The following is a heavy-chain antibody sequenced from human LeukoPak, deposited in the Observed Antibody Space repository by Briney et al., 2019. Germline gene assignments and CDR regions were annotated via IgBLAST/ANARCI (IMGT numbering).Heavy chain of an antibody. Sequence: GGSLRLSCAASGFTFSDYSMNWVRQAPGEGLEWVANINEDGSNKWHLGSVKGRFTVSRDNARNSLYLQMNSLRVEDTAVYYCTRVIVAVPGYFDYFDFWGQGVLVTVSS. J-gene: IGHJ4*02. V-gene: IGHV3-7*01. CDR1: GFTFSDYS. CDR2: INEDGSNK. D-gene: IGHD6-19*01. CDR3: TRVIVAVPGYFDYFDF.